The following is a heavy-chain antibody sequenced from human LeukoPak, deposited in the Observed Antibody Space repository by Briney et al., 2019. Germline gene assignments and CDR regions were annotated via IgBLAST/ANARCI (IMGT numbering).Heavy chain of an antibody. CDR3: ARHGNIVVLPTTSKAFDI. CDR2: IYTSGST. Sequence: SQTLSLTCTVSGGSISSGSYYWSWIRQPAGKGLEWIGRIYTSGSTNYNPSLKSRVTTSVDTSKSQFSLRLSSVTAADTAVYYCARHGNIVVLPTTSKAFDIWGQGTMVTVSS. V-gene: IGHV4-61*02. D-gene: IGHD2-2*01. J-gene: IGHJ3*02. CDR1: GGSISSGSYY.